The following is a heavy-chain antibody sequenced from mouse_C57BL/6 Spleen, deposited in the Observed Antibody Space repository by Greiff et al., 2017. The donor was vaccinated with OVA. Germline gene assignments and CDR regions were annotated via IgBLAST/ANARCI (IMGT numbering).Heavy chain of an antibody. CDR3: ARKNYYGSSYYAMDY. J-gene: IGHJ4*01. CDR1: GFSLTSYG. D-gene: IGHD1-1*01. Sequence: VMLVESGPGLVQPSQSLSITCTVSGFSLTSYGVHWVRQSPGKGLEWLGVIWSGGSTDYNAAFISRLSISKDNSKSQVFFKMNSLQADDTAIYYCARKNYYGSSYYAMDYWSQGTSVTVSS. V-gene: IGHV2-2*01. CDR2: IWSGGST.